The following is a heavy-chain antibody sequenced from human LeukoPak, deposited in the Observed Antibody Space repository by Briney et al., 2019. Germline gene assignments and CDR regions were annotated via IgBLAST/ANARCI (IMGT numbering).Heavy chain of an antibody. J-gene: IGHJ6*02. CDR1: GGSFSGYY. V-gene: IGHV4-34*01. CDR3: ARGVAYCSSTGCYTNYYGMDV. CDR2: INHSGST. D-gene: IGHD2-2*02. Sequence: SETLSLTCAVYGGSFSGYYWSWIRQPPGKGLEWIREINHSGSTNYNPSLKSRVTISVDTSKNQFSLKLSSVTAADTAVYYCARGVAYCSSTGCYTNYYGMDVWGQGTTVTVSS.